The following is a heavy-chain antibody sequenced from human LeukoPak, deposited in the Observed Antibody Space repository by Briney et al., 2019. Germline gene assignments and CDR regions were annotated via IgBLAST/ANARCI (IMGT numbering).Heavy chain of an antibody. V-gene: IGHV4-59*12. Sequence: PSETLSLTCTVSGGSISSYYWSWIRQPPGKGLEWIGSIYYSGNTYYNPSLRSRVTMSIDSSQDQFYLHLQSVTAADTGMYFCAKDLGSNPGYWGQGTLVTVSS. CDR3: AKDLGSNPGY. D-gene: IGHD4-11*01. CDR2: IYYSGNT. CDR1: GGSISSYY. J-gene: IGHJ4*02.